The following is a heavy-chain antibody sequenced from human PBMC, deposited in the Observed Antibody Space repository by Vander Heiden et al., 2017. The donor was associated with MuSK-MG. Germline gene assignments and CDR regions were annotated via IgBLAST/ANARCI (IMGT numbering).Heavy chain of an antibody. CDR1: GYTFTSYD. Sequence: QVQLVQSGAEVKKPGASVKVSCKASGYTFTSYDINWVRQATGQGLEWMGWMNPNSGNTGYAQKFQGRVTITRNTSISTADMERSSLRSEETAVYYCARLADYYCSGSYVFDPWGQGTMVTVSS. D-gene: IGHD3-10*01. V-gene: IGHV1-8*03. CDR2: MNPNSGNT. CDR3: ARLADYYCSGSYVFDP. J-gene: IGHJ5*02.